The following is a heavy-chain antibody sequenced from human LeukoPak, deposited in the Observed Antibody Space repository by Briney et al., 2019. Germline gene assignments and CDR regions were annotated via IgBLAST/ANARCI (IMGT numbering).Heavy chain of an antibody. Sequence: PGGSLRLSCAASGFTFSSYAMSWVRQAPGKGLEWVSAISGSGGSTYYADSVKGRFTISRDSSKNTLYLQMNSLRAEDTAVYYCAKDYYDSSGYYRFDYWGQGTLVTVSS. D-gene: IGHD3-22*01. CDR3: AKDYYDSSGYYRFDY. CDR1: GFTFSSYA. J-gene: IGHJ4*02. V-gene: IGHV3-23*01. CDR2: ISGSGGST.